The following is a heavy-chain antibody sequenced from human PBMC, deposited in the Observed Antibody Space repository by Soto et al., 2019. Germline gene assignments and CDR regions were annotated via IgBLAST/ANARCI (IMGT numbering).Heavy chain of an antibody. D-gene: IGHD6-13*01. CDR1: GYTFTGYY. CDR2: INPNSGGT. Sequence: ASVKVSCKASGYTFTGYYMHWVRQAPGQGLEWMGWINPNSGGTNYAQKFQGRVTMTRDTSISTAYMELSRLRSDDTAVYYCARENGYNYYYYGMDVWGQGTTVTVSS. CDR3: ARENGYNYYYYGMDV. V-gene: IGHV1-2*02. J-gene: IGHJ6*02.